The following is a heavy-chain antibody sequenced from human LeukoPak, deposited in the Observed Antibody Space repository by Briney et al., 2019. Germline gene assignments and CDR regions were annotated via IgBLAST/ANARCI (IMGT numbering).Heavy chain of an antibody. CDR2: IYHSGST. J-gene: IGHJ5*02. D-gene: IGHD6-13*01. Sequence: SGTLSLTCAVSGGSISSSNWWSWVRQPPGKGLEWIGEIYHSGSTNYNPSLKSRVTISVDKSKNQFSLKLSSVTAADTAVYYCARGYSSSWYPYSSNWFDPWGQGTLVTVSS. CDR3: ARGYSSSWYPYSSNWFDP. V-gene: IGHV4-4*02. CDR1: GGSISSSNW.